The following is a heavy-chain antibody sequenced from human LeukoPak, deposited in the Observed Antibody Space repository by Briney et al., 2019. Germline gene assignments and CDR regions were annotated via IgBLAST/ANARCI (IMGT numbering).Heavy chain of an antibody. CDR3: ARLGYSSGWPDY. J-gene: IGHJ4*02. V-gene: IGHV4-39*01. D-gene: IGHD6-19*01. CDR2: IYYSGST. CDR1: GGSISSSSYY. Sequence: SETLSLTCTVSGGSISSSSYYWGWIRQPPGKGLEWIGSIYYSGSTYYNPSLKSRVTISVDTSKNQFSLKLSPVTAADTAVYYCARLGYSSGWPDYWGQGTLVTVSS.